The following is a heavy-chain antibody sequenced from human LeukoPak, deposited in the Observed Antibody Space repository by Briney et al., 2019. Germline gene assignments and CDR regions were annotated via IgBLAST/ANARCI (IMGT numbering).Heavy chain of an antibody. CDR1: GFTLSSYW. CDR2: INSDGSST. V-gene: IGHV3-74*01. D-gene: IGHD6-13*01. Sequence: GGSLRLSCAASGFTLSSYWMHWVRQAPGKGLVWVSRINSDGSSTSYADSVKGRFTISRDNAKNTLYLQMNSLRAEDTAVYYCARSVAAAGWFDPWGQGTLVTVSS. J-gene: IGHJ5*02. CDR3: ARSVAAAGWFDP.